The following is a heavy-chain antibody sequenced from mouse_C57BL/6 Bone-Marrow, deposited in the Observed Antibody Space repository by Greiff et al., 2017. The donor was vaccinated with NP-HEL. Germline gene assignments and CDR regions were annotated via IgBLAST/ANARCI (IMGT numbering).Heavy chain of an antibody. Sequence: QVQLQQPGAELVKPGASVKLSCKASGYTFTSYWMHWVKQRPGRGLEWIGRIDPNSGGTKYNEKFKSKATLTVDKPSSTAYMQLSSLTSEDSAVYYCVFWYNYGSRYDYYAMDYWGQGTSVTVSS. V-gene: IGHV1-72*01. J-gene: IGHJ4*01. CDR2: IDPNSGGT. CDR3: VFWYNYGSRYDYYAMDY. CDR1: GYTFTSYW. D-gene: IGHD1-1*01.